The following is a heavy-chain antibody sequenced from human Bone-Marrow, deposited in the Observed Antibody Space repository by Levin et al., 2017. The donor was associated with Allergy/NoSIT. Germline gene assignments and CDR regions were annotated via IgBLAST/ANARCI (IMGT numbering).Heavy chain of an antibody. V-gene: IGHV4-39*01. D-gene: IGHD3-9*01. CDR2: IYYSGST. Sequence: SETLSLTCTVSGGSISSSSYYWGWIRQPPGKGLEWIGSIYYSGSTYYNPSLKSRVTISVDTSKNQFSLKLSSVTAADTAVYYCARHPGLRGDFDWLLPHNWFDPWGQGTLVTVSS. CDR1: GGSISSSSYY. CDR3: ARHPGLRGDFDWLLPHNWFDP. J-gene: IGHJ5*02.